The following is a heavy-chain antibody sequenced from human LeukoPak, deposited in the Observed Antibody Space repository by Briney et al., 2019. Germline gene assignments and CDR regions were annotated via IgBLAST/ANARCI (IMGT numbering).Heavy chain of an antibody. Sequence: GGSLRLSCAASGFTFDDYAMHWVRQAPGKGLEWVSLISGDGGSTYYADSVKGRFTISRDNSKNSLYLQMNSLRTEDTALYYCAKDMSTIFGVVIIAGGFDYWGQGTLVTVSS. CDR1: GFTFDDYA. D-gene: IGHD3-3*01. V-gene: IGHV3-43*02. J-gene: IGHJ4*02. CDR2: ISGDGGST. CDR3: AKDMSTIFGVVIIAGGFDY.